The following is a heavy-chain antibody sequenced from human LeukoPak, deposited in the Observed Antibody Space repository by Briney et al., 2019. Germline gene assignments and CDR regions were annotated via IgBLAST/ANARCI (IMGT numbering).Heavy chain of an antibody. CDR2: ISYDGSNK. V-gene: IGHV3-30-3*01. Sequence: GGSLRLSCAASGFTFSSYAMHWVRQAPGKGLEWVAVISYDGSNKYYADSVKGRFTISRDNSKNTLYLQMNSLRAEDTAVYYCARDEFVYCGGDCYSFDYWGQGTLVTVSS. J-gene: IGHJ4*02. CDR1: GFTFSSYA. CDR3: ARDEFVYCGGDCYSFDY. D-gene: IGHD2-21*02.